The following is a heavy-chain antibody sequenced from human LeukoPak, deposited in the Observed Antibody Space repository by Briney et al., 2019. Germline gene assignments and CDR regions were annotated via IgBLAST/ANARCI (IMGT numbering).Heavy chain of an antibody. J-gene: IGHJ3*02. CDR1: GFPFSSYS. V-gene: IGHV3-48*01. CDR3: AKDPNGDYIGTFDI. CDR2: ISSSSSTI. Sequence: GGSLRLSCAASGFPFSSYSMNWVRPAPGKGLEWVSYISSSSSTIYYADSVKGRFTISRDNSKNTLYLQMNSLRAEDTAIYYCAKDPNGDYIGTFDIWGQGTMVTVSS. D-gene: IGHD4-17*01.